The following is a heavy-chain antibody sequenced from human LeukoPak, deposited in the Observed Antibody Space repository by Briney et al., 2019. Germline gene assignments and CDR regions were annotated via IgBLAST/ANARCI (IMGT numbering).Heavy chain of an antibody. CDR2: IYSGGST. CDR3: ARGYGYANFGVATYYFDY. J-gene: IGHJ4*02. CDR1: GFTVSSNY. V-gene: IGHV3-66*01. Sequence: GGSLRLSCAASGFTVSSNYMGWVRQAPGKGLEWVSVIYSGGSTYYADSVKGRFTISRDNSKNTLYLQMNSLRAEDTAVYYCARGYGYANFGVATYYFDYWGQGTLVTVSS. D-gene: IGHD3-3*01.